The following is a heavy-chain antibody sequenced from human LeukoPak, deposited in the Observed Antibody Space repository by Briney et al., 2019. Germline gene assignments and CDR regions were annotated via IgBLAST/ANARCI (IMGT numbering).Heavy chain of an antibody. Sequence: PGGSLRLSCAASGFTFSDYAMNWVRQAPGKGLEWVSSISSSSNDIYYADSVKGRFTISRDNAKNSLYLQMNSLRAEDTAVYYCARDSGNYLDAFDIWGQGTMVTVSS. CDR1: GFTFSDYA. D-gene: IGHD1-7*01. CDR3: ARDSGNYLDAFDI. CDR2: ISSSSNDI. V-gene: IGHV3-21*01. J-gene: IGHJ3*02.